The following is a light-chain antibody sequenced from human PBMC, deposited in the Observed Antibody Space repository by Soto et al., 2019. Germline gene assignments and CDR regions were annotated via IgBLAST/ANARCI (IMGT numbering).Light chain of an antibody. J-gene: IGKJ4*01. CDR1: QSISRNS. CDR3: QQFGSTPLT. CDR2: GAS. V-gene: IGKV3-20*01. Sequence: EIVLTQSPGTLSLSPGERATLSCRASQSISRNSLAWYQLKPGQAPRLLIYGASSRATGIPDRFSGSGSGTDFTLTISRLEPEDFAVYYCQQFGSTPLTFGGGTKVEIK.